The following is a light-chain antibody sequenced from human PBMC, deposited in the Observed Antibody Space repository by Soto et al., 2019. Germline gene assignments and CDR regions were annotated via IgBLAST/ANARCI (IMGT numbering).Light chain of an antibody. CDR3: CSNAASSTYV. CDR1: SSDVGSHNL. Sequence: QSALTQPASVSGSPGQSITISCTGTSSDVGSHNLVSWYQQYPGKAPKLIIFEASKRPSGVSNRFSGSKSGSTASLTSSGLQAEDEADYYCCSNAASSTYVFGSGTKLTVL. J-gene: IGLJ1*01. CDR2: EAS. V-gene: IGLV2-23*01.